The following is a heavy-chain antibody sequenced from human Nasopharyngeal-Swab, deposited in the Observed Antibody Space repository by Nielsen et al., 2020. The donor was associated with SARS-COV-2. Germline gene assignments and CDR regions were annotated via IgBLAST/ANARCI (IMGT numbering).Heavy chain of an antibody. V-gene: IGHV1-3*01. CDR1: GYNFASYI. Sequence: ASVKVSCKVSGYNFASYILHWVRQAPGQRPEWMEWINAGNGHTEYSQKFQGRVTITRDTSVTTAYMELSSLRSEDTGVYYCARVFVYNYGMDVWGQGTTVTVSS. CDR2: INAGNGHT. CDR3: ARVFVYNYGMDV. J-gene: IGHJ6*02.